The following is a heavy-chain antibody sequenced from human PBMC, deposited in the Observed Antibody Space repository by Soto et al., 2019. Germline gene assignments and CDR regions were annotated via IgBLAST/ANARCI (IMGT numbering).Heavy chain of an antibody. CDR3: AREGYSSLIDY. Sequence: PVGSLRLSCAASGFTFSSYWMSWVRQAPGKGLEWVANIKQDGSEKYYVDSVKGRFTISRDNAKNSLYLQMNSLRAEDTAVYYCAREGYSSLIDYWGQGTLVTVSS. V-gene: IGHV3-7*03. D-gene: IGHD6-13*01. CDR1: GFTFSSYW. CDR2: IKQDGSEK. J-gene: IGHJ4*02.